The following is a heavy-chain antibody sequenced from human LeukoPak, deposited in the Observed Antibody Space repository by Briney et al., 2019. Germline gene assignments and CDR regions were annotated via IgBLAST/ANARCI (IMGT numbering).Heavy chain of an antibody. V-gene: IGHV3-30*02. CDR1: GFTFSSYG. Sequence: GGSLRLSCAASGFTFSSYGMHWVRQAPGKGLEWVAFIRYDGSNKFYADSVKGRFTISRDNSKNTLYLQMNSLRVEDTAVYYCAKDLYGSGSYQIRLFDYWGQGTLVTVSS. CDR2: IRYDGSNK. CDR3: AKDLYGSGSYQIRLFDY. D-gene: IGHD3-10*01. J-gene: IGHJ4*02.